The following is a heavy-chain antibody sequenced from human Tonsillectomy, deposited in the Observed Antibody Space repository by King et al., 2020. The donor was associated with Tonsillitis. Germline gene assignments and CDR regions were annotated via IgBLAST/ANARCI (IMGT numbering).Heavy chain of an antibody. CDR1: GFIFSSYG. CDR2: ISDDGNNK. CDR3: AKEDWRSSTSCFDH. J-gene: IGHJ4*02. V-gene: IGHV3-30*18. Sequence: VQLVESGGGVVQPGRSLRLSCAASGFIFSSYGMHWVRQAPGKGLEWVAVISDDGNNKWYADSVKGRFTISRDNSKNTLYLQMDRLRAEDTAVFYCAKEDWRSSTSCFDHWGQGTLVTVSS. D-gene: IGHD2-2*01.